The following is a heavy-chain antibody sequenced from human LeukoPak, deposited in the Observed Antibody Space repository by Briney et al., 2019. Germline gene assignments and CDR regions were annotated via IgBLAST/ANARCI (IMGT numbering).Heavy chain of an antibody. V-gene: IGHV3-23*01. CDR1: GFTFSIYA. CDR2: ISGSGGST. D-gene: IGHD3-10*01. J-gene: IGHJ4*02. Sequence: RSGGSLRLSCAASGFTFSIYAMTWVRQAPGKGLEWVSGISGSGGSTYYADSVKGRFTISRDNSKNTLYLQMNSLRAEDTAVYYCAKQQRGQYYFDYWGQGTLVTVSS. CDR3: AKQQRGQYYFDY.